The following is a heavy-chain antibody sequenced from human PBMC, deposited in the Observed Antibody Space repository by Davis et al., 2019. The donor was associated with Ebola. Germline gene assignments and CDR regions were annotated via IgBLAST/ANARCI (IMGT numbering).Heavy chain of an antibody. CDR2: INHSGST. J-gene: IGHJ4*02. D-gene: IGHD1-26*01. V-gene: IGHV4-34*01. CDR1: GGSFSGYY. CDR3: ARGLPTLYSGSYFIY. Sequence: SETLSLTCAVYGGSFSGYYWTWIRQPPGKGLEWIGEINHSGSTNYNPSLKSRVTMSVDTSKNQFSLKLTSVTAADTAVYYCARGLPTLYSGSYFIYWGQGTLVTVPS.